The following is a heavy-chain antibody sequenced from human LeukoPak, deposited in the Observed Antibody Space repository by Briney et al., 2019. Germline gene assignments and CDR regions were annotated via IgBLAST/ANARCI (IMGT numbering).Heavy chain of an antibody. CDR2: IDPVDSHT. V-gene: IGHV5-10-1*01. D-gene: IGHD6-19*01. CDR3: ARGRGWVDY. Sequence: MHGESLKISCKGSGYSFTSYWIGWVRQMPGRGLEWMGRIDPVDSHTDYNPSFQGHVTISVDKAINTVYLQWGSLEASDSAMYYCARGRGWVDYWGQGALVTVSS. J-gene: IGHJ4*02. CDR1: GYSFTSYW.